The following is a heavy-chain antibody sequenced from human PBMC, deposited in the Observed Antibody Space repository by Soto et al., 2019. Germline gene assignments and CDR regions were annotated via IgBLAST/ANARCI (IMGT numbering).Heavy chain of an antibody. V-gene: IGHV4-4*02. J-gene: IGHJ4*02. D-gene: IGHD3-10*01. CDR2: IQHSGNT. CDR3: GSNTKPKYSYGSGSLSPIDY. Sequence: PSETLSLTCDVSGGSITTRNWWSGVRRPPGQGLEWIGEIQHSGNTNYNRSLKSRVTISVDKSKNQFSLKLTSVTAADTAVYYCGSNTKPKYSYGSGSLSPIDYWGQGTQVTVSS. CDR1: GGSITTRNW.